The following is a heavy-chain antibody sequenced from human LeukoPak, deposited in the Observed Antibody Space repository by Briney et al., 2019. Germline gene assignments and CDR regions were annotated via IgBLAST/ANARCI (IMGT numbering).Heavy chain of an antibody. J-gene: IGHJ4*02. CDR2: IYYSGST. D-gene: IGHD3-10*01. Sequence: KPSETLSLTCTVSGGSISSSSYYWGWIRQPPGKGLEWIGSIYYSGSTYYNPSLKSRVTISVDTSKNQFSLKLSSVTAADTAVYYCASNVLLWFGELSHFDYWGQGTLVTVSS. V-gene: IGHV4-39*01. CDR3: ASNVLLWFGELSHFDY. CDR1: GGSISSSSYY.